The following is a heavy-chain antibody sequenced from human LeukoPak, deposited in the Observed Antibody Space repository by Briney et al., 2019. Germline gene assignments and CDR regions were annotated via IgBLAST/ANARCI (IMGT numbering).Heavy chain of an antibody. D-gene: IGHD1-26*01. Sequence: GGSLGLSCAGSGFTFSIDGMNWVRQAPGKGLEWVSSISPDSGFIPQADSVKGRFTISRDNAKNSLYLQMESLRVEDTAVYYCTNFQTVGVKPFEHWGQGTLVTVSS. J-gene: IGHJ5*02. V-gene: IGHV3-21*01. CDR3: TNFQTVGVKPFEH. CDR1: GFTFSIDG. CDR2: ISPDSGFI.